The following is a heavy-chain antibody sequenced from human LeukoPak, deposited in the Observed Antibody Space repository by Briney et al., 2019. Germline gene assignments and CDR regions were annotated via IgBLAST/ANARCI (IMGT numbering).Heavy chain of an antibody. V-gene: IGHV3-21*01. D-gene: IGHD3-10*01. CDR2: ISSSSSYI. CDR3: AREGCFGEFDNWFDP. Sequence: GGSLRLSCAASGFTFSSYSMNWVRQAPGKGLEWVSSISSSSSYIYYADSVKGRFTISRDNAKNSLYLQMNSLRAEDTAVYYCAREGCFGEFDNWFDPWGQGTLVTVSS. J-gene: IGHJ5*02. CDR1: GFTFSSYS.